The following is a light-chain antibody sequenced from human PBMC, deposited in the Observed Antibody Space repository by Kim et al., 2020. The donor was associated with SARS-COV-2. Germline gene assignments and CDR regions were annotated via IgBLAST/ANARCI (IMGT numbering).Light chain of an antibody. CDR1: QDISNS. V-gene: IGKV1-33*01. CDR3: QQYHALPRT. Sequence: SASVADSVTITCQATQDISNSLNSYQQKPGKAPKLLIHDASNLETGFPSRFSGGGSGTFFTFSISSLQPEDIATYYCQQYHALPRTFGQGTKLEIK. CDR2: DAS. J-gene: IGKJ2*01.